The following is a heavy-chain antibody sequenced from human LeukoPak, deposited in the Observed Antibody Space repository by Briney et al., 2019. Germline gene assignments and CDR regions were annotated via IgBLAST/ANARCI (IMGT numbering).Heavy chain of an antibody. Sequence: SQTLSLTCTVSGDSISSGDYYWSWIRQPPGKGLEWIGEINHSGSTNYNPSLKSRVTISVDTSKNQFSLKLSSVSAADTAVYYCARDAWSDYWGQGTLVTVSS. CDR2: INHSGST. D-gene: IGHD2-8*01. CDR3: ARDAWSDY. V-gene: IGHV4-30-4*08. J-gene: IGHJ4*02. CDR1: GDSISSGDYY.